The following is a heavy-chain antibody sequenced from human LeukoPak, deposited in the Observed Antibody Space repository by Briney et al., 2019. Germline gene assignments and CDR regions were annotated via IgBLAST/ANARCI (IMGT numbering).Heavy chain of an antibody. Sequence: GGSLRLSCAASGFTFSSYAMSWVRQAPGTGLEWVALISGSGGTTYYADSVKGRFTISRDNSKNILYLQVNSLRADDTAVYYCAKNAAAGYYSYCMDVWGKGTTVTVSS. CDR2: ISGSGGTT. CDR1: GFTFSSYA. J-gene: IGHJ6*03. CDR3: AKNAAAGYYSYCMDV. V-gene: IGHV3-23*01. D-gene: IGHD6-13*01.